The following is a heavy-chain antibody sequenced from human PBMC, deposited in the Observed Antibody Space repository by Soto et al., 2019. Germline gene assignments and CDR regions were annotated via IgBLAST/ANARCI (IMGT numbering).Heavy chain of an antibody. CDR3: AIMYDYIWGSYRPFDY. J-gene: IGHJ4*02. Sequence: GAAVKVSCKASGYTFTSYGISWVRQAPGQGLEWMGWISVYNGHTKYAQNLQGRVTMTTDTSATTAYMELRSLRSEDTAVYYCAIMYDYIWGSYRPFDYWGQGTLVTVSS. CDR2: ISVYNGHT. D-gene: IGHD3-16*02. CDR1: GYTFTSYG. V-gene: IGHV1-18*01.